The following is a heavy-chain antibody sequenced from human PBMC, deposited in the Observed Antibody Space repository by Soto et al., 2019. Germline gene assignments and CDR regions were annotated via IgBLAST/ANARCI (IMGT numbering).Heavy chain of an antibody. Sequence: GGSLRLSCAASGFTFSSYSMNWVRQAPGKGLEWVSYISSSSSTIYYADSVKGRFTISRDNAKNSLYLQMNSLRDEDTAVYYCARVPSYDILTGQYRNYYGMDVWGQGTTVTVSS. V-gene: IGHV3-48*02. J-gene: IGHJ6*02. CDR3: ARVPSYDILTGQYRNYYGMDV. CDR1: GFTFSSYS. D-gene: IGHD3-9*01. CDR2: ISSSSSTI.